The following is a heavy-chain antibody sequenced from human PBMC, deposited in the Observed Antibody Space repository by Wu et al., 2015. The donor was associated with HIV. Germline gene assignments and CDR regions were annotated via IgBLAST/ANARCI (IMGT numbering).Heavy chain of an antibody. V-gene: IGHV1-18*01. CDR3: ARDRDAVVISGYSLMDV. D-gene: IGHD3-22*01. J-gene: IGHJ6*02. CDR2: ISVYNGNT. CDR1: GYSFTGFG. Sequence: QVQLVQSGAEVKKPGASVKVSCKTFGYSFTGFGISWVRQAPGQGLEWMGWISVYNGNTKYSQKVQGRLTVTTDTSTRTAYMELRSLRSDDTAMYYCARDRDAVVISGYSLMDVWGQGP.